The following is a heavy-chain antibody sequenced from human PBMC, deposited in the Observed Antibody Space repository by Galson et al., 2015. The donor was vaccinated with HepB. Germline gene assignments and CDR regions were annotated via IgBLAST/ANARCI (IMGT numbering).Heavy chain of an antibody. CDR2: IWPGDSDT. Sequence: QSGAEVKKPGESLKISCKGSGYSFTSYWIAWVRQMPGKGLEWMGIIWPGDSDTRYSPSFQGKVTISVDKSISTAYLQWSSLKASDTAMYYCARRGHCIKDVCYGFDYWGQGTLVTASS. J-gene: IGHJ4*02. CDR1: GYSFTSYW. CDR3: ARRGHCIKDVCYGFDY. V-gene: IGHV5-51*01. D-gene: IGHD2-8*01.